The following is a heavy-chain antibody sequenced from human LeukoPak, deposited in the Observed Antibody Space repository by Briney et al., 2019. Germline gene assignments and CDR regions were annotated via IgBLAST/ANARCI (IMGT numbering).Heavy chain of an antibody. V-gene: IGHV3-74*01. CDR2: INGDGRNI. CDR3: TSFETVAVKPFDY. D-gene: IGHD6-19*01. Sequence: GGSLRLSCVASGFTFSSYWMHWVRQEPRKGLVWVSRINGDGRNINYADSVRGRFTISRDNAKNTLYLQMNTLRVEDTAVYYCTSFETVAVKPFDYWGQGALVTVSS. CDR1: GFTFSSYW. J-gene: IGHJ4*02.